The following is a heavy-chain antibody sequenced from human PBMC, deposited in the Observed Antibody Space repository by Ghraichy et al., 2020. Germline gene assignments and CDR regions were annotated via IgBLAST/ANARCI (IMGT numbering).Heavy chain of an antibody. CDR1: GGSISGYY. Sequence: SETLSLTCTVSGGSISGYYWTWIRQPPGKRLEWIGYIYYGGSTDYNPSLKSRVTISLDSSKNQFSLKLRSVTATDTAVYFCARTPHTAARPWWFDPWARESWSPSLQ. V-gene: IGHV4-59*01. CDR3: ARTPHTAARPWWFDP. J-gene: IGHJ5*02. CDR2: IYYGGST. D-gene: IGHD6-6*01.